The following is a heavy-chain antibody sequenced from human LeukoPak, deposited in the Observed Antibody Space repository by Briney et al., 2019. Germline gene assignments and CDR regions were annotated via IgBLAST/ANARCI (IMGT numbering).Heavy chain of an antibody. CDR3: AREGWLPDAFDI. CDR1: GGSISSYY. CDR2: IYYSGST. V-gene: IGHV4-59*12. Sequence: SETLSLTCTVSGGSISSYYWSWIRQPPGKGLEWIGYIYYSGSTNYNPSLKSRVTISVDTSKNQFSLKLSSVTAADTAVYYCAREGWLPDAFDIWGQGTMVTVSS. J-gene: IGHJ3*02. D-gene: IGHD3-22*01.